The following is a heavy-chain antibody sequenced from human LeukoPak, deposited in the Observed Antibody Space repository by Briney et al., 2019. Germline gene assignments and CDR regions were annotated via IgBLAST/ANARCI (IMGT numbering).Heavy chain of an antibody. CDR1: GDSISSSTYY. J-gene: IGHJ5*02. D-gene: IGHD3-22*01. Sequence: SETLSLTCTVSGDSISSSTYYWSWIRQPAGKGLEWIGRINTFGSTNYNPSLKSRVTISVDTSKNQFSLKLSSVTAADTAVYYCASDSSGYYYGSRRFDPWGQGTLVTVSS. V-gene: IGHV4-61*02. CDR3: ASDSSGYYYGSRRFDP. CDR2: INTFGST.